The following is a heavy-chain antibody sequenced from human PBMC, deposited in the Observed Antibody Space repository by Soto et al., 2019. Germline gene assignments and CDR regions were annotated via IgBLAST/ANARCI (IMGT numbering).Heavy chain of an antibody. D-gene: IGHD3-22*01. Sequence: PGGSLRLSCAASGFIFSDYSMSWVRQSPGKGLEGVANIKQDGGEEDYVDSVKGRLTISRDNAKNSLYLQMNSLRAEDTAVYYCARVYYESRGPNKYRAFDFRGQGTMVTVPS. J-gene: IGHJ3*01. V-gene: IGHV3-7*01. CDR2: IKQDGGEE. CDR1: GFIFSDYS. CDR3: ARVYYESRGPNKYRAFDF.